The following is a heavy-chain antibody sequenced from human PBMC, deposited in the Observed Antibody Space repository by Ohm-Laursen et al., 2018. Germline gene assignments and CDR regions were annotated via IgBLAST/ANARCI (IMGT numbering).Heavy chain of an antibody. Sequence: SLRLSCAASGFTFSSYGMHWVRQAPGKGLEWVAVIWYDGSNKYYADSVKGRFTISRDNSKNTLYLQMNSLRAEDTAVYYCAREGLRFLEWLPIDYWGQGTLVTVSS. CDR2: IWYDGSNK. J-gene: IGHJ4*02. D-gene: IGHD3-3*01. CDR1: GFTFSSYG. V-gene: IGHV3-33*01. CDR3: AREGLRFLEWLPIDY.